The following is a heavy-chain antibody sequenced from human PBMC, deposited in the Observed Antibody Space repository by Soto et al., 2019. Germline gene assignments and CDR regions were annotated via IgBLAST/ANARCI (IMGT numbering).Heavy chain of an antibody. CDR2: IANDGRTT. J-gene: IGHJ1*01. D-gene: IGHD1-20*01. V-gene: IGHV3-74*01. CDR3: AREVSITGTLPFAEYFQH. CDR1: GFTFSSYW. Sequence: PGGSLRLSCAASGFTFSSYWMHWFRQAPGKGLVWVSRIANDGRTTSYAGSVKGRFTISRDNSKNTLYLQMNSLRAEDTAVYYCAREVSITGTLPFAEYFQHWGQGTLVTVSS.